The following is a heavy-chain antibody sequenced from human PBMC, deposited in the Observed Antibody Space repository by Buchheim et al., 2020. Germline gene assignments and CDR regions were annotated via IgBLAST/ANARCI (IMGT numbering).Heavy chain of an antibody. D-gene: IGHD5-12*01. V-gene: IGHV4-31*03. CDR2: IYYSGST. J-gene: IGHJ4*02. CDR3: AREGYSGYDSDYFDY. CDR1: GGSISSGGYY. Sequence: QVQLQESGPGLVKPSQTPSLTCTVSGGSISSGGYYWSWIRQHPGKGLEWIGYIYYSGSTYYNPSLKSRVTISVDPSNNPFSLKLSSVTAADTAVYYCAREGYSGYDSDYFDYWGQGTL.